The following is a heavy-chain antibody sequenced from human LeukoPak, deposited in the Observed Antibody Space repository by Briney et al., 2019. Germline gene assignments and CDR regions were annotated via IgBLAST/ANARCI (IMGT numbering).Heavy chain of an antibody. J-gene: IGHJ6*02. CDR1: GFSFSDSW. V-gene: IGHV3-7*01. Sequence: GGSLRLSCAASGFSFSDSWMSWVRQAPGKGPEWVANIKEDESQEQYADSVKGRFTVSRDNAKNSLFLQMNSLRVEDTAVYYCATYKNWVAGDVWGQGTTVSVSS. D-gene: IGHD7-27*01. CDR3: ATYKNWVAGDV. CDR2: IKEDESQE.